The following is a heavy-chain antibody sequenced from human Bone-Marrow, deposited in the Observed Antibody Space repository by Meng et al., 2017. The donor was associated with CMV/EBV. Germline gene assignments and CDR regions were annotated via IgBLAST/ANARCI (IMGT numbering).Heavy chain of an antibody. Sequence: SETLSLTCTVSGGSISSYYWSWIRQPPGKGLEWIGYIYYSGSTNYKPSLKSRVTISVDTSKNQFSLKLSSVTAADTAVYYCARGGSHTYYDFWSGSNWFDPWGQGTLVTVSS. J-gene: IGHJ5*02. CDR1: GGSISSYY. CDR3: ARGGSHTYYDFWSGSNWFDP. CDR2: IYYSGST. D-gene: IGHD3-3*01. V-gene: IGHV4-59*01.